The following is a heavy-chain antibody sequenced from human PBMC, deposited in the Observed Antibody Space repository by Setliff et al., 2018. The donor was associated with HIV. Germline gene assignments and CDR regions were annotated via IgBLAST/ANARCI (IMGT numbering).Heavy chain of an antibody. V-gene: IGHV1-69*13. J-gene: IGHJ4*02. D-gene: IGHD3-10*01. CDR2: IIPIFGSA. Sequence: SEKVSCKASGGTFSNYGFAWVRQAPGERLEWMGGIIPIFGSADYAQKFQGRVTISADASTSTVYLELSSLTSDDTDIYYCARKGDYYTSKTLDSWGQGTLVTVSS. CDR1: GGTFSNYG. CDR3: ARKGDYYTSKTLDS.